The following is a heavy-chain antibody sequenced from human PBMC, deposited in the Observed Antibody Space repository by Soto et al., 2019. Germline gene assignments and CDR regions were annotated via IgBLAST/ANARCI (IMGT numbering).Heavy chain of an antibody. V-gene: IGHV1-24*01. CDR1: GYTLTELS. CDR2: FDPEDGET. Sequence: ASVKVSCKVSGYTLTELSMHWVRQAPGKGLEWMGGFDPEDGETIYAQKFQGRVTMTEDTSTDTAYMELSSLRSEDTAVYYCATDCGSGGSCYSLYFDYWGQGTLVTVSS. J-gene: IGHJ4*02. D-gene: IGHD2-15*01. CDR3: ATDCGSGGSCYSLYFDY.